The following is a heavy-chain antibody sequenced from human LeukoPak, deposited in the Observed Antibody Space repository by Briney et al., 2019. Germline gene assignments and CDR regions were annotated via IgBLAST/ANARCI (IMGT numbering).Heavy chain of an antibody. V-gene: IGHV4-4*09. J-gene: IGHJ4*02. D-gene: IGHD5-24*01. CDR1: GGSISSYY. CDR2: IYTSGST. Sequence: SETLFLTCTVSGGSISSYYWSWIRQPPGKGLEWIGYIYTSGSTNYNPSLKSRVTISVDTSKNQFSLKLSSVTAADTAVYYCARHGMATITGYFDYWGQGTLVTVSS. CDR3: ARHGMATITGYFDY.